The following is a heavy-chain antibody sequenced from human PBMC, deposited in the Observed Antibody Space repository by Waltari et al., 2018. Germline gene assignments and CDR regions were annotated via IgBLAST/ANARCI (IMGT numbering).Heavy chain of an antibody. D-gene: IGHD2-15*01. J-gene: IGHJ4*02. Sequence: QVQLQESGPGLVKPSETLSLTCAVSGYSISSGYYWGWIRQPPGKGLDWIGSIYHSGSTYYNPSLKSRVTISVDTSKNQFSLKLSSVTAADTAVYYCTRQVVVVAAPFDYWGQGTLVTVSS. CDR1: GYSISSGYY. CDR2: IYHSGST. CDR3: TRQVVVVAAPFDY. V-gene: IGHV4-38-2*01.